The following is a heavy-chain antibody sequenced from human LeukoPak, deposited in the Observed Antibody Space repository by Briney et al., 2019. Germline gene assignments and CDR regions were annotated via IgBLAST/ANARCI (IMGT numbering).Heavy chain of an antibody. CDR1: GFTFSDYY. V-gene: IGHV3-11*01. CDR2: ISSSGSTI. J-gene: IGHJ3*02. D-gene: IGHD5-24*01. CDR3: ARDGPNQRWLQPDAFDI. Sequence: GGSLRLSCAASGFTFSDYYMSWIRQAPGKGLEWVSYISSSGSTIYYADSVKGRFTISRDNAKNSLYLQMNSLGAEDTAVYYCARDGPNQRWLQPDAFDIWGQGTMVTVSS.